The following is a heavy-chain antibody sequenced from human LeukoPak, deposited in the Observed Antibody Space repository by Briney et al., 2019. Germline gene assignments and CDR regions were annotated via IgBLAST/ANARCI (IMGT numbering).Heavy chain of an antibody. J-gene: IGHJ4*02. CDR1: GGFISSGGYY. CDR2: IYHSGST. V-gene: IGHV4-30-2*01. D-gene: IGHD2-2*01. CDR3: ARAVVAPEYYFDY. Sequence: SETLSLTCTVSGGFISSGGYYWSWIRQPPGKGLEWIGYIYHSGSTYYNPSLKSRVTISVDRSKNQFSLKLSSVTAADTAVYYCARAVVAPEYYFDYWGQGTLVTVSS.